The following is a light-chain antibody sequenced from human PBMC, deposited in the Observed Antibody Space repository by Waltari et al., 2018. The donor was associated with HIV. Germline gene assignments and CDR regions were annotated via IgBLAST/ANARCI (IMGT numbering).Light chain of an antibody. CDR3: QTWDTGIRV. CDR1: SGYTAYA. CDR2: VNSDGSY. V-gene: IGLV4-69*01. Sequence: QLVLPQSASASASLGASVKLTCTLSSGYTAYAIALHQQQAEKGPRYLMKVNSDGSYSRGDGIPDRFAGYSSEAERYLTISSLQSEDEADYYCQTWDTGIRVFGGGTKLTVL. J-gene: IGLJ3*02.